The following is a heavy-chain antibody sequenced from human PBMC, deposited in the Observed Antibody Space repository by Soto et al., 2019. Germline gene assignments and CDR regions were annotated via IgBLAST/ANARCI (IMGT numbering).Heavy chain of an antibody. J-gene: IGHJ6*02. V-gene: IGHV1-3*01. CDR3: ARDRGRGGSYYIYLYVMDF. CDR1: GYTFTRYA. Sequence: ASVKVSCKASGYTFTRYAMHWVRQAPGQRLEWMGWINAGNGNTKYSQKFQGRVAITRDTSASTAYMELSSLRSEDTAVYYCARDRGRGGSYYIYLYVMDFRGQGSSVIVSS. D-gene: IGHD1-26*01. CDR2: INAGNGNT.